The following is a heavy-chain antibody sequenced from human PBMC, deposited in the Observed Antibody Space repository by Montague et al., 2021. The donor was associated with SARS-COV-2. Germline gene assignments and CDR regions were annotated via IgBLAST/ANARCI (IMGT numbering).Heavy chain of an antibody. CDR2: TYYRSKWYT. J-gene: IGHJ4*02. CDR3: AREGTVPGPRGIYFDD. D-gene: IGHD1-1*01. CDR1: GGSVSSNSAA. Sequence: CAISGGSVSSNSAAWNWIRQYPSGGLKWLGRTYYRSKWYTDYAPSVKTRITITPDTSNNQFSLHLNSVTPGDPAVYYCAREGTVPGPRGIYFDDWGQGTLVTVSS. V-gene: IGHV6-1*01.